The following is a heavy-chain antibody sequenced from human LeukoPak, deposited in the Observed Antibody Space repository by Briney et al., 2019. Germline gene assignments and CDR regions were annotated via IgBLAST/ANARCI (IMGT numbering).Heavy chain of an antibody. CDR1: EYTFTGYY. D-gene: IGHD2-15*01. CDR2: IIPIFGTA. CDR3: ARQSAGSDMGKAFDI. Sequence: SVKVSCKASEYTFTGYYMHWVRQAPGQGLEWMGGIIPIFGTANYAQKFKDRVTITADEYMRTAYMELSSLRFEDTAVYYCARQSAGSDMGKAFDIWGQGTMVTVSS. J-gene: IGHJ3*02. V-gene: IGHV1-69*13.